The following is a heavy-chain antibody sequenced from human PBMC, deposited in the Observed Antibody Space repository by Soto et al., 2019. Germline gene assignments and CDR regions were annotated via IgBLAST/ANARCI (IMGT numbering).Heavy chain of an antibody. D-gene: IGHD1-26*01. CDR1: GDSISSYY. V-gene: IGHV4-59*01. CDR2: RQYRGIT. CDR3: ARGGRIWDPPYGMDV. Sequence: PSETLSLTCNVSGDSISSYYWNWVRQSPGKGLEWLGYRQYRGITRYNPSLQNRVTISVDTSKNQFSLMLTSVTAADTAVYFCARGGRIWDPPYGMDVWGQGTTVTVSS. J-gene: IGHJ6*02.